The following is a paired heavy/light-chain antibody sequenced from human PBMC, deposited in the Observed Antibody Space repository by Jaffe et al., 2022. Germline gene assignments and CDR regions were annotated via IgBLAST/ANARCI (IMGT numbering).Light chain of an antibody. J-gene: IGLJ1*01. CDR3: QSYDSGLSALYV. Sequence: QSVLTQPPSVSGAPGQRVTISCTGSSSNIGAGYDVHWYQQLPGTAPKLLIYGNSNRPSGVPDRFSGSKSGTSASLAITGLQADDEADYYCQSYDSGLSALYVFGTGTKVTVL. V-gene: IGLV1-40*01. CDR2: GNS. CDR1: SSNIGAGYD.
Heavy chain of an antibody. J-gene: IGHJ4*02. D-gene: IGHD3-10*01. Sequence: QVQLVQSGAEVKKPGASVQVSCKASGYTFTGYYMHWVRQAPGQGLEWMGRINPNSGGTNYAQKFQGRVTMTSDTSISAAYMELSRLSSDDTAIYYCARLILPDYGPGNPIDYWGQGTLVTVSS. CDR3: ARLILPDYGPGNPIDY. V-gene: IGHV1-2*06. CDR1: GYTFTGYY. CDR2: INPNSGGT.